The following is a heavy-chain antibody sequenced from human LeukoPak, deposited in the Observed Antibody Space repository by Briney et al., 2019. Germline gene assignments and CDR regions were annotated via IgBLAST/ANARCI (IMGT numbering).Heavy chain of an antibody. V-gene: IGHV1-2*02. CDR1: GYTFTGYY. D-gene: IGHD1-26*01. Sequence: ASVKVSCKASGYTFTGYYMHWVRQAPGQGLEWMGWINPNSGGTNYAQKFQGRVTMTRDTSISTAYMELSRLRSDDTAVYYCATNPRGKSGSLSPFDYWGQGTLVTVSS. CDR3: ATNPRGKSGSLSPFDY. CDR2: INPNSGGT. J-gene: IGHJ4*02.